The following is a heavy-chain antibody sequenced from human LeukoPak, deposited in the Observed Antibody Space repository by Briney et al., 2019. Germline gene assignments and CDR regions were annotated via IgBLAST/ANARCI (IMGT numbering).Heavy chain of an antibody. D-gene: IGHD3-9*01. CDR1: GFTFSSYW. J-gene: IGHJ6*02. V-gene: IGHV3-7*01. CDR3: ARFLTGYYNRYYYYGMDV. CDR2: IKRDGSEK. Sequence: GGSLRLSCAASGFTFSSYWMSWVRQAPGKGLEWVANIKRDGSEKYYVDSVKGRFTISRDNAKNSLYLQMNSLRAEDTAVYYCARFLTGYYNRYYYYGMDVWGQGTTVTVSS.